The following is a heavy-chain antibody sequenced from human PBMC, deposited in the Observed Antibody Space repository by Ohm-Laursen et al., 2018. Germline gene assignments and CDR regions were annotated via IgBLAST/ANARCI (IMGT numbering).Heavy chain of an antibody. V-gene: IGHV3-7*04. Sequence: SLRLSCAASGFTFDDHYMDWVRQAPGKGLEWVANINNDGRRIYYADAVRGRFTFSRDNAKNSVYLQMNNLRVEDTAVYYCARGGTWSFDYWGQGSLVAVSS. J-gene: IGHJ4*02. CDR1: GFTFDDHY. CDR2: INNDGRRI. D-gene: IGHD3-16*01. CDR3: ARGGTWSFDY.